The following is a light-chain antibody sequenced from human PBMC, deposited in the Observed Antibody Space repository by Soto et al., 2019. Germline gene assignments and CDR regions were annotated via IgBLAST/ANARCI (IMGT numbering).Light chain of an antibody. V-gene: IGLV2-8*01. Sequence: QSALTQPPSASGSPGRSVTMSCIGTSSDVGGYNYVSWYQQHPGKAPKLMIYEVSKRPSGVPDRFSGSKSGNTASLTVSGLQAEDEADYYCSSYAASNNLGVFGGGTKLTVL. CDR1: SSDVGGYNY. J-gene: IGLJ2*01. CDR2: EVS. CDR3: SSYAASNNLGV.